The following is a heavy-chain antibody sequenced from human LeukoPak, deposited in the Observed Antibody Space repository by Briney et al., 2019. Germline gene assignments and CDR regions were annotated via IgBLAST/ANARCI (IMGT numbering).Heavy chain of an antibody. Sequence: GGSLRLSCAASGFTLSSYAMSWVRQAPGKGLEWVSAISGSGGSTYYADSVKGRFTISRDNSKNTLYLQMNSLRAEDTAVYYCAKDRARIAVAGMIFGYWGQGTLVTVSS. J-gene: IGHJ4*02. V-gene: IGHV3-23*01. CDR1: GFTLSSYA. CDR2: ISGSGGST. D-gene: IGHD6-19*01. CDR3: AKDRARIAVAGMIFGY.